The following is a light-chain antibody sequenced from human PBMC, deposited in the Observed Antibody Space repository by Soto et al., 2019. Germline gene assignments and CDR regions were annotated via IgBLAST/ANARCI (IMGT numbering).Light chain of an antibody. CDR2: KAS. CDR3: QQYEIYPIT. V-gene: IGKV1-5*03. CDR1: QNINSW. Sequence: DIQMTQSPSTLSASVGDRATITCRASQNINSWLAWYQQKPGKAPKLLIYKASSLESGVPSRFSGSGSGTEFTLTISSLQPDDFAAYYCQQYEIYPITFGQGTRLEIK. J-gene: IGKJ5*01.